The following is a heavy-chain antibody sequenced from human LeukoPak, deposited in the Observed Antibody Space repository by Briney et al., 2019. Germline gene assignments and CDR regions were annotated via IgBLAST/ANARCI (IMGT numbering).Heavy chain of an antibody. CDR3: ARNKRSVDIVVRAGGY. D-gene: IGHD5-12*01. CDR1: GYTFTSYG. J-gene: IGHJ4*02. CDR2: ISAYNGNT. Sequence: ASVKVSCKASGYTFTSYGISWVRQAPGQGLEWMGWISAYNGNTNYAQKLQGRVTMTRDTSISTAYMELSRLRSDDTAVYYCARNKRSVDIVVRAGGYWGQGTLVTVSS. V-gene: IGHV1-18*01.